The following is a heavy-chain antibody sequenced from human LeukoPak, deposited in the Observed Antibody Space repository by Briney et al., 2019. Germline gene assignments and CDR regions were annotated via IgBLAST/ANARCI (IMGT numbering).Heavy chain of an antibody. CDR2: IYYSGGT. D-gene: IGHD1-26*01. J-gene: IGHJ4*02. Sequence: SETLSLTCTVSGGSISSYYWSWIRQPPGKGLEWIGYIYYSGGTNYNLSLKSRVTISVDTSKNQFSLKLSSVTAADTAVYYCARGNSGPGYWGQGTLVTVSS. CDR3: ARGNSGPGY. CDR1: GGSISSYY. V-gene: IGHV4-59*12.